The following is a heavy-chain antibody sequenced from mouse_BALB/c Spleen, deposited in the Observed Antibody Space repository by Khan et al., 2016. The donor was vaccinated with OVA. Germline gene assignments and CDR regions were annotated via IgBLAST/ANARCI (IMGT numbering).Heavy chain of an antibody. CDR2: ISSGGDYI. Sequence: EVELVESGGDLVKPGGSLKLSCSASGFTFSTYAMSWVRQTPEKRLEWVATISSGGDYIYYPDSVKGRFPISRVNAKNTLYLQMSSLRSEDTAMYYCARHNYGPFAYWGQGTLVTVSA. V-gene: IGHV5-9-3*01. CDR1: GFTFSTYA. J-gene: IGHJ3*01. D-gene: IGHD1-1*01. CDR3: ARHNYGPFAY.